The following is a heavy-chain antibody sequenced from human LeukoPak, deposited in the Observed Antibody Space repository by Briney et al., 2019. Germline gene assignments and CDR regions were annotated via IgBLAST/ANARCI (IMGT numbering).Heavy chain of an antibody. V-gene: IGHV4-4*02. CDR2: IYHSGST. D-gene: IGHD6-25*01. J-gene: IGHJ5*02. CDR3: AREAAGRWFDP. CDR1: GDSISSSNW. Sequence: SETLSLTCAVSGDSISSSNWWSWVRQPPGKGLEWIGEIYHSGSTNYNPSLKSRVTMSLDKSKNQFSLNLTPVTAADTAVYYCAREAAGRWFDPWGQGTLVTVPS.